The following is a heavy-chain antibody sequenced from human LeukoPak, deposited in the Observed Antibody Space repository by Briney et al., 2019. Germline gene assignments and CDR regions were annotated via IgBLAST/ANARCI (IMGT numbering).Heavy chain of an antibody. Sequence: GGSLRLSCAASGFPFSTYSMNWVRQAPGKGLEWVSYISSSSNTKYYADSVKGRFTISRDNAKNSLYLQMSSLRAEDTAVYYCARDGAAAINWFDPWGQGTLVTVSS. D-gene: IGHD6-13*01. CDR1: GFPFSTYS. V-gene: IGHV3-48*01. J-gene: IGHJ5*02. CDR2: ISSSSNTK. CDR3: ARDGAAAINWFDP.